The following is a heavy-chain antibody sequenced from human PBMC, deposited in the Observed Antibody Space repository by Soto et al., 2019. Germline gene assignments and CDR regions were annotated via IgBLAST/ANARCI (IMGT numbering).Heavy chain of an antibody. D-gene: IGHD6-13*01. Sequence: PGGSLRLSCAASGFTFSNAWMNWVRQAPGKGLEWVGRIKSKTDGGTTDYAAPVKGRFTISRDDSKNTLYLQMNSLKTEDTAVYYCTTVTRGSSWYYYYYGMDVWGQGTTVTVSS. CDR2: IKSKTDGGTT. V-gene: IGHV3-15*07. J-gene: IGHJ6*02. CDR1: GFTFSNAW. CDR3: TTVTRGSSWYYYYYGMDV.